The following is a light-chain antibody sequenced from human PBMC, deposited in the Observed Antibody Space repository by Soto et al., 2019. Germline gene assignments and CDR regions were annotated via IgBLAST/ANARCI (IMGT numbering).Light chain of an antibody. CDR1: QSVSSN. Sequence: EIVMTQSPATLSVSPGERATLSCRASQSVSSNLAWYQQKPGQAPRLLIYGASTRATGIPARFSGSGSGTESTLTISSLQSEDFAVYYCQQYNNWTPWTFGQGTKVDIK. CDR3: QQYNNWTPWT. CDR2: GAS. J-gene: IGKJ1*01. V-gene: IGKV3-15*01.